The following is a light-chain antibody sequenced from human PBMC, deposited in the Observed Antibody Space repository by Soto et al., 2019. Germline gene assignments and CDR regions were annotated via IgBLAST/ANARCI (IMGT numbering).Light chain of an antibody. V-gene: IGKV2-24*01. Sequence: VMTQTPLSSRVTLGQPASISCRSSQSLVHSDGNTYLSWLHQRPGQPPRLLIYMISNRFSGVPDRISGSGAGTDFTRKISRVEAEDVGVYYCMQATLPYTFGQGTKLEIK. CDR2: MIS. CDR3: MQATLPYT. J-gene: IGKJ2*01. CDR1: QSLVHSDGNTY.